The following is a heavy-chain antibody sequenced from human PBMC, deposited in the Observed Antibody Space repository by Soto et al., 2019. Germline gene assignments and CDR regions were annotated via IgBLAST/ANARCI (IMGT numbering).Heavy chain of an antibody. CDR2: ISYDGSNK. Sequence: GGSLRLSCVASGFTFSSYGMHWVRQAPGKGLEWVAVISYDGSNKYYADSVKGRFTISRDNSKNTLYLQMNSLRAEDTAVYYCAKAYCGGDCYSDNYYYYMDVWGKGTTVTVSS. V-gene: IGHV3-30*18. J-gene: IGHJ6*03. CDR1: GFTFSSYG. D-gene: IGHD2-21*02. CDR3: AKAYCGGDCYSDNYYYYMDV.